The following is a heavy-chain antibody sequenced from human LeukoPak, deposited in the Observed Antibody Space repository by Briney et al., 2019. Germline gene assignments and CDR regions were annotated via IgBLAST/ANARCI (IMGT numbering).Heavy chain of an antibody. CDR3: VRFGELGSGRSD. CDR1: GFTFSGYW. J-gene: IGHJ4*02. Sequence: GGSLRLSCAASGFTFSGYWMHWVRQAPGKGLVWVSRINNDGSGTIYADSVKDRFTVSRDNAKNTLYLQMNSLRVEDTAVYYCVRFGELGSGRSDWGQGTLVTVSP. CDR2: INNDGSGT. V-gene: IGHV3-74*01. D-gene: IGHD6-19*01.